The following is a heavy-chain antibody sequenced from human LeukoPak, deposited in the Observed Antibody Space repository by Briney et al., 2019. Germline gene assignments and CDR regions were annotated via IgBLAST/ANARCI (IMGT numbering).Heavy chain of an antibody. CDR2: IYYSGST. CDR3: ARVEYGDYEGAFDI. J-gene: IGHJ3*02. Sequence: LETLSLTCTVSGGSISSYYWSWIRQPPVKGLEWIGYIYYSGSTNYNPSLKSRVTISVDTSKNQFSLKLSSVTAADTAVYYCARVEYGDYEGAFDIWGQGTMVTVSS. CDR1: GGSISSYY. V-gene: IGHV4-59*01. D-gene: IGHD4-17*01.